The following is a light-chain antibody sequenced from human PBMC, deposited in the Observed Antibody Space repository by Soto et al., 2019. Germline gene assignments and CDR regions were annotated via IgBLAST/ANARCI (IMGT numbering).Light chain of an antibody. Sequence: DIQMTQSPSSLSASVGDRVTISCRASQNINSWLAWYQQKPGKAPNLLIYEASSLESGVPSRFSGSGSGTEFTLTISSLQSEDFAVYYCQQYNDWPTFGQGTKVDIK. CDR1: QNINSW. V-gene: IGKV1-5*03. CDR3: QQYNDWPT. J-gene: IGKJ1*01. CDR2: EAS.